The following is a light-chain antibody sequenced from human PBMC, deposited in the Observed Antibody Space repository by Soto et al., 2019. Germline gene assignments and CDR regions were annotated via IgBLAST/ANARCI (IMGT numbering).Light chain of an antibody. CDR3: QQYDNWPRT. J-gene: IGKJ1*01. CDR2: SSS. Sequence: DIVMTHSSATLSVSPGERATLSCRASQRVSSNLAWYQQRPGQAPRLLFYSSSTRATGIPARFSGSGSGTEFTLTISSLQSEDLAVYYCQQYDNWPRTFGQGTKVDIK. V-gene: IGKV3-15*01. CDR1: QRVSSN.